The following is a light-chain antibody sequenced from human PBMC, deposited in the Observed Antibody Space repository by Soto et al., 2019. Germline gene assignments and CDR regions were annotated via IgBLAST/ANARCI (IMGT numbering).Light chain of an antibody. Sequence: QSVLTQPPSVSGAPGQRVTISCTGSSSNIGAGYDVHWYQQLPGTAPKLLIYGSSNRPSGVPDRFSGSKSGTSASLAITGLQAEDEADYYCQSYDSSLSVVFGAGTKLTVL. CDR2: GSS. CDR1: SSNIGAGYD. CDR3: QSYDSSLSVV. J-gene: IGLJ2*01. V-gene: IGLV1-40*01.